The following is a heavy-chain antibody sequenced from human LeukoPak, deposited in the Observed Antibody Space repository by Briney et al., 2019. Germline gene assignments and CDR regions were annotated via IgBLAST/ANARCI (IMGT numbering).Heavy chain of an antibody. Sequence: GGSLRLSCAASGFTFNSYGIHWVRQAPGKGLEWVAVISYDGSNKFYADSVKGRFTISRDNFKNTLFLQMNRLRAEDTAVYYCAELGITMIGGVWGKGTTVTISS. CDR3: AELGITMIGGV. CDR2: ISYDGSNK. CDR1: GFTFNSYG. J-gene: IGHJ6*04. D-gene: IGHD3-10*02. V-gene: IGHV3-30*18.